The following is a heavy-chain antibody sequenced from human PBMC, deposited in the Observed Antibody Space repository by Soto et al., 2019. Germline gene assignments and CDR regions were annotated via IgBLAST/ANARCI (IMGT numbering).Heavy chain of an antibody. V-gene: IGHV3-30*18. Sequence: GGSLRLSCAASGFTFSSYGMHWVRQAPGKGLEWVAVISYDGSNKYYADSVKGRFTISRDNSKNTLYLQMNSLRAEDTAVYYCAKDRIPDTAMVLDYYGMDVWGQGTTVTVSS. CDR2: ISYDGSNK. CDR1: GFTFSSYG. D-gene: IGHD5-18*01. J-gene: IGHJ6*02. CDR3: AKDRIPDTAMVLDYYGMDV.